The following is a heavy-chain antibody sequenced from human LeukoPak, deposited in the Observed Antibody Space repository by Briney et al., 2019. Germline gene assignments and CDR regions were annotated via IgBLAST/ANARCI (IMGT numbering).Heavy chain of an antibody. Sequence: PSETLSLTCTVSGGSISSYYWSWIRQPAGKGLEWIGRIYTSGSTNYNPSLKSRVTMSVDTSKNQFSLKLSSVTAADTAVYYCAKGKYSSGWYPAFDIWGQGTMVTVSS. J-gene: IGHJ3*02. CDR3: AKGKYSSGWYPAFDI. CDR2: IYTSGST. D-gene: IGHD6-19*01. V-gene: IGHV4-4*07. CDR1: GGSISSYY.